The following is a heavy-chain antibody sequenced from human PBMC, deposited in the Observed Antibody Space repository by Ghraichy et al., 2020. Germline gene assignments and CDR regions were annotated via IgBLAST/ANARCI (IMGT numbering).Heavy chain of an antibody. CDR1: GENVSGSGFT. CDR3: ARNNGWSFAE. D-gene: IGHD6-19*01. J-gene: IGHJ4*02. V-gene: IGHV6-1*01. CDR2: IYYTSGWNT. Sequence: SQTLSLTCAISGENVSGSGFTWNWIRQSPSRGLEWLGRIYYTSGWNTQYAVSVNSRMSISPDTSKNQFSLQLDSVTPEDTAVYYCARNNGWSFAEWGQGSLVTVS.